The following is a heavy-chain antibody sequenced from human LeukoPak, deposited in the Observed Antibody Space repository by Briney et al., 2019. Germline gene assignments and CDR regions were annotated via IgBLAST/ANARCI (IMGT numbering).Heavy chain of an antibody. CDR3: ARGAPSPVVVPAAIDAFDI. CDR2: ISSSSSYI. J-gene: IGHJ3*02. D-gene: IGHD2-2*01. Sequence: GESLKISCAASGFTFSSYSMNWVRQAPGKGLEWVSSISSSSSYIYYADSVKGRFTISRDNAKNSLYLQMNSLRAEDTAVYYCARGAPSPVVVPAAIDAFDIWGQGTMVTVSS. CDR1: GFTFSSYS. V-gene: IGHV3-21*01.